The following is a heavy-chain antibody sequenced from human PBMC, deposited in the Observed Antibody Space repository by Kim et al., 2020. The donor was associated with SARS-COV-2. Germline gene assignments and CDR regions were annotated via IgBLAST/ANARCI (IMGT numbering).Heavy chain of an antibody. J-gene: IGHJ1*01. D-gene: IGHD3-22*01. Sequence: VKGRFPIYRDNAKNLLYLQMNSLRAEDTAVYYCARGWYYDSSGYYYDFQHWGQGTLVTVSS. V-gene: IGHV3-21*01. CDR3: ARGWYYDSSGYYYDFQH.